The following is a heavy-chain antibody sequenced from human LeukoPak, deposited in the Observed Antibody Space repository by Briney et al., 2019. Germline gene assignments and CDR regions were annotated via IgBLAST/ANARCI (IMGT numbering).Heavy chain of an antibody. CDR1: GFTFSSYG. J-gene: IGHJ4*02. CDR2: IRYDGSNK. D-gene: IGHD6-19*01. V-gene: IGHV3-30*02. Sequence: GGSLRPSCAASGFTFSSYGMHWVRQAPGKGLEWVAFIRYDGSNKYYADSVKGRFTISRDNSKNTLYLQMNSLRAEDTAVYYCAKQAGYSSGWGPFDYWGQGTLVTVSS. CDR3: AKQAGYSSGWGPFDY.